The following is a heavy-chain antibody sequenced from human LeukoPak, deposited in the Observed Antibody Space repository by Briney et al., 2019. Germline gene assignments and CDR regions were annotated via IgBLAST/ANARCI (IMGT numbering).Heavy chain of an antibody. J-gene: IGHJ6*03. V-gene: IGHV4-31*03. CDR2: IHNTGRT. CDR3: ARKNDYGDSYYMDV. Sequence: SETLSLTCTVSGGSISSGSDYWGWIRQQPGKGLEWIGYIHNTGRTDYNPSLKSRVIISVDTSKNRFSLRLSSVTAADTALYYCARKNDYGDSYYMDVWGKGTTVTVSS. CDR1: GGSISSGSDY. D-gene: IGHD4-17*01.